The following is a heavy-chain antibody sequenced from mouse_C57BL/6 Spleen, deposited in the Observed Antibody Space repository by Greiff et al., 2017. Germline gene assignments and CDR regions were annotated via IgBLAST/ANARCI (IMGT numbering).Heavy chain of an antibody. CDR3: AKTKANWDVDYAMDY. V-gene: IGHV2-5*01. CDR2: IWRGGST. D-gene: IGHD4-1*01. Sequence: VQLVESGPGLVQPSQSLSITCTVSGFSLTSYGVHWVRQSPGKGLEWLGVIWRGGSTDYNAAFMSRLSITKDNSKSQVFFKMNSLQADDTAIYYGAKTKANWDVDYAMDYWGQGTSVTVSS. CDR1: GFSLTSYG. J-gene: IGHJ4*01.